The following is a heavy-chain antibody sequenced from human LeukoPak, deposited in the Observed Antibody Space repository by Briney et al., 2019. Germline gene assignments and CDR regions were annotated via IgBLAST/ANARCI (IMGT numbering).Heavy chain of an antibody. CDR1: GGSISSDY. Sequence: SETLSLTCTVSGGSISSDYWSRIRQPPGKGLQWIGYIHYSGSANYNPSLKSRVTISVDTSKNQFSLKLSSVTAADTAVYYCARDGYDILTGYYRGWFDPWGQGTLVTVSS. V-gene: IGHV4-4*08. D-gene: IGHD3-9*01. CDR2: IHYSGSA. J-gene: IGHJ5*02. CDR3: ARDGYDILTGYYRGWFDP.